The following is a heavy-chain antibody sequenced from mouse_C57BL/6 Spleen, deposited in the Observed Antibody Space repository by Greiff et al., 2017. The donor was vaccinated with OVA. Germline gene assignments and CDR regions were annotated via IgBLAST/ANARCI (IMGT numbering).Heavy chain of an antibody. J-gene: IGHJ3*01. V-gene: IGHV5-4*01. Sequence: EVKLQESGGGLVKPGGSLKLSCAASGFTFSSYAMSWVRQTPEKRLEWVATISDGGSYTYYPDNVKGRFTISRDNAKNNLYLQMSHLKSEDTAMYYCARDSNYAFAYWGQGTLVTVSA. CDR3: ARDSNYAFAY. D-gene: IGHD2-5*01. CDR1: GFTFSSYA. CDR2: ISDGGSYT.